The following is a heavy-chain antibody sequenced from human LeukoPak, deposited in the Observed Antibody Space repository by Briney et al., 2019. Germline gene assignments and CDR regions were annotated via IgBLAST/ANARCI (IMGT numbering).Heavy chain of an antibody. D-gene: IGHD3-22*01. CDR1: GFTFGSYA. CDR2: ISGSGGST. J-gene: IGHJ3*02. CDR3: AIKGLLQPNGNAFDI. Sequence: GGSLRLSCAASGFTFGSYAMSWVRQAPGKGLEWVSAISGSGGSTYSADSVKGRFTISRDNSKNTLYLQMNSLRAEDTAVYYCAIKGLLQPNGNAFDIWGQGTMVTVSS. V-gene: IGHV3-23*01.